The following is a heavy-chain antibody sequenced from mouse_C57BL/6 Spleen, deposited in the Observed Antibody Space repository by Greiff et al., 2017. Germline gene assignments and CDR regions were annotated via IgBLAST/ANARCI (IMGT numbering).Heavy chain of an antibody. Sequence: EVKLQESGPGMVKPSQSLSLTCTVTGYSITSGYDWHWIRHFPGNKLEWMGYISYSGSTNYNPSLKSRISITHDTSKNHFFLKLNSVTTEDTATYYCARDSEGYFDYWGQGTTLTVSS. CDR3: ARDSEGYFDY. J-gene: IGHJ2*01. V-gene: IGHV3-1*01. CDR1: GYSITSGYD. CDR2: ISYSGST.